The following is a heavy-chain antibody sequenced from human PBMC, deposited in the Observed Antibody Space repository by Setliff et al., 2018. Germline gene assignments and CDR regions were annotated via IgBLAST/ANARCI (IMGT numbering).Heavy chain of an antibody. Sequence: LSLTCTVSGYSISSGYYWGWIRQPPGKGLEWVSGISSSGSYTYYAASVKGRFTISRDNANNSLFLQMDTLRPEDTAVYYCARDNYYDSTQDAFDIWGQGTMVTVSS. CDR1: GYSISSGYY. CDR3: ARDNYYDSTQDAFDI. V-gene: IGHV3-11*05. J-gene: IGHJ3*02. CDR2: ISSSGSYT. D-gene: IGHD3-22*01.